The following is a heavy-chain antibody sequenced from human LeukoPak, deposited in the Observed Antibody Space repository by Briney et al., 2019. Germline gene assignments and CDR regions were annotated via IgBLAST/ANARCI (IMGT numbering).Heavy chain of an antibody. D-gene: IGHD2-15*01. J-gene: IGHJ3*02. CDR3: TRGLVVLSATSWAFDI. CDR2: MNPNSGNT. V-gene: IGHV1-8*01. CDR1: GYTFNSYD. Sequence: ASVKVSCKASGYTFNSYDINWVRQATGQGLGWMGWMNPNSGNTGYAQKFQARVSMTRNTSISTAYMELSSLRPEDTAVYYCTRGLVVLSATSWAFDIWGHGTMVTVSS.